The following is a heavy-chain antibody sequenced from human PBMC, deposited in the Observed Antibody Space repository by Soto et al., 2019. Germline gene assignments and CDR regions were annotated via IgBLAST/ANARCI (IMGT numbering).Heavy chain of an antibody. J-gene: IGHJ4*02. V-gene: IGHV1-24*01. Sequence: ASVKVSCKVSGYTLTELSMHWVRQAPGKGLEWMGGFDPEDGETIYAQKFQGRVTMTEDTSTDTAYMELSSLRSEDTAVYYCATWCNRTTCALDSWGQDTLLTISS. CDR1: GYTLTELS. CDR2: FDPEDGET. CDR3: ATWCNRTTCALDS. D-gene: IGHD2-8*01.